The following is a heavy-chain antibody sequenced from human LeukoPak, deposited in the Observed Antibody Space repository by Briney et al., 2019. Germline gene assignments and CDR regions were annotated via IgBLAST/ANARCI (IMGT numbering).Heavy chain of an antibody. CDR2: IYSGGST. V-gene: IGHV3-53*01. Sequence: QSGGSLRLSCAASGFTLSSNYMSWVRQAPGKGLEWVSVIYSGGSTYYADSVKGRFTISRDNSKNTLYLQMNSLRAEDTAVYYCARVGTAMVLDYWGQGTLVTVSS. J-gene: IGHJ4*02. D-gene: IGHD5-18*01. CDR1: GFTLSSNY. CDR3: ARVGTAMVLDY.